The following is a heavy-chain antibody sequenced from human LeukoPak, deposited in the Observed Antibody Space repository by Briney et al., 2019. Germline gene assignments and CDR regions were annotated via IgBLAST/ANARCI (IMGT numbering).Heavy chain of an antibody. CDR1: GGTFSSYA. Sequence: ASVKVSCKASGGTFSSYAISWVRQAPGQGLEWVGWISPSNGHTNYAQKLQDRVTMTTYTSTSTVYMELRSLRSDDTAVYYCAAYDFWSGYPLDPWGQGTLVTVSP. J-gene: IGHJ5*02. CDR2: ISPSNGHT. D-gene: IGHD3-3*01. V-gene: IGHV1-18*01. CDR3: AAYDFWSGYPLDP.